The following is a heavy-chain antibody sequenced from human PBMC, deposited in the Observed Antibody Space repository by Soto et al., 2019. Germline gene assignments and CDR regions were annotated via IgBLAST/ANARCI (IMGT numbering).Heavy chain of an antibody. V-gene: IGHV4-31*03. CDR1: GGSISSGGYY. CDR2: IYYSGST. Sequence: QVQLQESGPGLVKPSQTLSLTCTVSGGSISSGGYYWSWIRQHPGKGLEWIGYIYYSGSTYYNPSLKSRVTISVDTSKTQFSLKLSSVTAADTAVYYCAREGCSSTSCPRPAFDPWGQGTLVTVSS. D-gene: IGHD2-2*01. CDR3: AREGCSSTSCPRPAFDP. J-gene: IGHJ5*02.